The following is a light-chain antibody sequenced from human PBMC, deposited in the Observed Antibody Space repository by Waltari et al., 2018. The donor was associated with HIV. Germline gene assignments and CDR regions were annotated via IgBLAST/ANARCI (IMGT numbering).Light chain of an antibody. CDR2: GAS. J-gene: IGKJ2*01. Sequence: DIQMTQSPSPLSASVGDRVTITCQASQDISNHLNWYQHKPGKAPKLLIYGASNLETGVPARFSGSGSGTDFTFTISSLQPEDIATYYCQQYDNLPYTFGQGTKLEIK. CDR1: QDISNH. CDR3: QQYDNLPYT. V-gene: IGKV1-33*01.